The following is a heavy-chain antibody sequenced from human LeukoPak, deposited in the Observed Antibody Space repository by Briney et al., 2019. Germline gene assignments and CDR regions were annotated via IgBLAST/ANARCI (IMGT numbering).Heavy chain of an antibody. D-gene: IGHD6-13*01. V-gene: IGHV1-2*02. Sequence: GASVKVSCKASGYTFTGYYMHWVRQAPGQGLEWMGWINPNSGGTNYAQKFQGRVTMTRDTSISTAYMELSRLRSDDTAVYYCARFSHSRIAAAGSDYYGMDVWGQGTTVTVSS. J-gene: IGHJ6*02. CDR3: ARFSHSRIAAAGSDYYGMDV. CDR1: GYTFTGYY. CDR2: INPNSGGT.